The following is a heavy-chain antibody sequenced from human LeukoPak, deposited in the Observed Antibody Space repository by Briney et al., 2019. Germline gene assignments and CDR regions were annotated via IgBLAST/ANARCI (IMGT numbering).Heavy chain of an antibody. CDR1: GGCISNYY. CDR2: FYYTGST. Sequence: SETLSLTCTVSGGCISNYYWSWIRQPPGKGLEWIGHFYYTGSTNHNPSLKSRVNISVDTSKNQFSLKLSSVTAADTAVYYCARGKSPYFDCWGQGTLVTVSS. V-gene: IGHV4-59*01. CDR3: ARGKSPYFDC. J-gene: IGHJ4*02.